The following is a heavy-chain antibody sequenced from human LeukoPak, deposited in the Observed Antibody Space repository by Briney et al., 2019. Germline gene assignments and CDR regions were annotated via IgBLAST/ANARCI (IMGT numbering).Heavy chain of an antibody. J-gene: IGHJ4*02. CDR1: GFTFSSYA. CDR2: ISYDGSNK. Sequence: GRSLRLSCAASGFTFSSYAMHWVRQAPGKGLEWVAVISYDGSNKYYADSVKGRFTISRDNSKNTLYLQMNSLRAEDTAVYYCVRGYSSSWYDDFDYWGQGTLVTVSS. CDR3: VRGYSSSWYDDFDY. D-gene: IGHD6-13*01. V-gene: IGHV3-30-3*01.